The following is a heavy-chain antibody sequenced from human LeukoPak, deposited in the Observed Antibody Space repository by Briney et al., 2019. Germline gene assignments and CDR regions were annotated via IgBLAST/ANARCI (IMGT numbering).Heavy chain of an antibody. CDR2: INHSGST. CDR3: ARLEGYSYGYVDY. Sequence: SETLSLTCAVYGGSFSGYYWSWIRQPPGKGLEWIGEINHSGSTNYNPSLKSRVTISVDTSKNQCSLKLSSVTAADTAVYYCARLEGYSYGYVDYWGQGTLVTVSS. V-gene: IGHV4-34*01. J-gene: IGHJ4*02. CDR1: GGSFSGYY. D-gene: IGHD5-18*01.